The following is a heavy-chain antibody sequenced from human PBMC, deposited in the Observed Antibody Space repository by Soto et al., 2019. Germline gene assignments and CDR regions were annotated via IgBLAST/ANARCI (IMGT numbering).Heavy chain of an antibody. CDR2: IYYSGST. CDR1: GGSISSGGYY. Sequence: QVQLQESGPGLVKPSQTLSLSCTVSGGSISSGGYYWSWIRQHPGKGLEWIAYIYYSGSTYYNPALKSRVTLSVDTSKNQFSLKLSSVTAADTAVYYCARGYYYDSSGYYPHWGQGTLVTVSS. V-gene: IGHV4-31*03. D-gene: IGHD3-22*01. CDR3: ARGYYYDSSGYYPH. J-gene: IGHJ4*02.